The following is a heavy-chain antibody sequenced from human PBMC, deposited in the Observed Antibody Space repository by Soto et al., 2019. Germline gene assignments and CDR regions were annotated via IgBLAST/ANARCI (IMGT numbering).Heavy chain of an antibody. Sequence: GSLRLSCAASGFTFSSYGMHWVRQSPGQGLEWVAVIWYDGSNKYYADSVKGRFTISRDNSKNTLYLQMNSLRAEDTAVYYCARDQMATKIFDYWGQGTLVTVSS. CDR1: GFTFSSYG. CDR3: ARDQMATKIFDY. V-gene: IGHV3-33*01. CDR2: IWYDGSNK. J-gene: IGHJ4*02. D-gene: IGHD1-26*01.